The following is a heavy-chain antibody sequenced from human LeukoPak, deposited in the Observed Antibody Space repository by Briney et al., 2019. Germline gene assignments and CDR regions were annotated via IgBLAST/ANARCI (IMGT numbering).Heavy chain of an antibody. J-gene: IGHJ4*02. V-gene: IGHV3-21*04. CDR2: ISTSNTYI. D-gene: IGHD6-13*01. CDR3: ARMIAAAAVDY. Sequence: KPGGSLRLSCAASGFTFSSYPLNWVRQAPGKGLEWVSSISTSNTYIYYADSLKGRFTISRDNSKNSLYLQMNSLRAEDTAVYYCARMIAAAAVDYWGQGTLVTVSS. CDR1: GFTFSSYP.